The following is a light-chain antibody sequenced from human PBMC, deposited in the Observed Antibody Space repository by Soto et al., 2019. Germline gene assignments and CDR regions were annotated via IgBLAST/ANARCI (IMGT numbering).Light chain of an antibody. Sequence: EIVLTQSPGTLSLSPGERATLSCRASQSVTNSFLAWYQQKPGQAPRLLIYGASNRATGIPDRFSGSGSGTDFTLTISSLEPEDFAVYYCQQRNNWPLTFGGGTKVDIK. CDR2: GAS. CDR3: QQRNNWPLT. CDR1: QSVTNSF. V-gene: IGKV3D-20*02. J-gene: IGKJ4*02.